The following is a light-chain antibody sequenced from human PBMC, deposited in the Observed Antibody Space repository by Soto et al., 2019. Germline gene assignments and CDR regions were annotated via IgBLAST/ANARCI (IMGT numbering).Light chain of an antibody. CDR1: QGISSY. V-gene: IGKV1-9*01. CDR3: QHLNSYPFT. Sequence: DIQLTQSPSFLSASVGDRVTITCRASQGISSYLAWYQQKPGKAPKLLIYAASTLQSGVPSRFSGSGSWTEFTLTISSLQPEDFATYYCQHLNSYPFTFGGGTKVEIK. J-gene: IGKJ4*01. CDR2: AAS.